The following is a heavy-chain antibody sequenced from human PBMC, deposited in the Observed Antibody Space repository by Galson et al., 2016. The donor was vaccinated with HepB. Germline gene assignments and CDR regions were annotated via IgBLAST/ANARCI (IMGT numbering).Heavy chain of an antibody. Sequence: SETLSLTCSVSGGSISTSTYYWVWFRQPPGKGLEWIGSIYYTGTTYYNPSLKSRLTISVDTSKSQFSLKLNSVTAADTAVYYCARGGVSFSDSWGQGTLVTVSS. CDR3: ARGGVSFSDS. J-gene: IGHJ4*02. CDR2: IYYTGTT. V-gene: IGHV4-39*01. CDR1: GGSISTSTYY. D-gene: IGHD1-26*01.